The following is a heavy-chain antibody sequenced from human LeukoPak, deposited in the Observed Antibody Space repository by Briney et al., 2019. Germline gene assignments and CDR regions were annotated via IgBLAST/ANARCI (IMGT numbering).Heavy chain of an antibody. V-gene: IGHV3-30*18. CDR1: GFTFSSYW. CDR3: AQAGQDYYDSSGSLKNWFDP. D-gene: IGHD3-22*01. J-gene: IGHJ5*02. Sequence: PGGSLRLSCAASGFTFSSYWMSWVRQAPGKGLEWVAVISYDGSSEYYADSVKGRFTISRDNSKNTLYLRMNSLRAEDTAVYYCAQAGQDYYDSSGSLKNWFDPWGQGTLVTVSS. CDR2: ISYDGSSE.